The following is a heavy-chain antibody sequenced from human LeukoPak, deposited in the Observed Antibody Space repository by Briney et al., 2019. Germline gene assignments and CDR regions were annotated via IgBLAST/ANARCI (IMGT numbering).Heavy chain of an antibody. D-gene: IGHD3-22*01. CDR2: IYHSGST. Sequence: SQTLSLTCTVSGGSISSGGYYWSWIRQPPGKGLEWIGYIYHSGSTYYNPSLKSRVTISVDTSKNQFSLKLSSVTAADTAVYYCARARSLYDSSGYYFDYWGQGTLVTVSS. J-gene: IGHJ4*02. V-gene: IGHV4-30-2*01. CDR3: ARARSLYDSSGYYFDY. CDR1: GGSISSGGYY.